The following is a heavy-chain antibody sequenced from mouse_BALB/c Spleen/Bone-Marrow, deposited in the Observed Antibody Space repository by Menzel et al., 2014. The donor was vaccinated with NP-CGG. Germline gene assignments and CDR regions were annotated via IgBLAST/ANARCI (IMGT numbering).Heavy chain of an antibody. J-gene: IGHJ2*01. V-gene: IGHV1S135*01. D-gene: IGHD1-1*01. Sequence: EVHLVESGPELVKPGASVKVSCRASGYAFTSYNMYWVKQSHGKSLEWIGYIDPYNGGTSYNQKFKGKATLTVDKSSSTAYMHLNSLTSEDSAVYYCAREDYGSSPDYWGQGTTLTVSS. CDR1: GYAFTSYN. CDR2: IDPYNGGT. CDR3: AREDYGSSPDY.